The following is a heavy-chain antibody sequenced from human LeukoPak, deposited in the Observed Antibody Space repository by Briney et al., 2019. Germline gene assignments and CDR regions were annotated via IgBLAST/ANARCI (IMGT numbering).Heavy chain of an antibody. CDR1: GFPFRSFS. CDR2: ISSSSTYI. CDR3: ARAEGSGSSFDY. D-gene: IGHD3-10*01. V-gene: IGHV3-21*01. Sequence: GGSLRLSCVASGFPFRSFSMNWVRQATGKGLEWVSSISSSSTYIYYADSVKGRFTISRDNAKNSLYLQMNSLRVEDTAVYYCARAEGSGSSFDYWGQGTLVTVSS. J-gene: IGHJ4*02.